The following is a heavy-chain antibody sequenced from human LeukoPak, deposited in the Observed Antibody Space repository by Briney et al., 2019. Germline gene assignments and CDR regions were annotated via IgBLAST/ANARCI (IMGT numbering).Heavy chain of an antibody. CDR3: ARGEYDVLRFLEWPFDY. CDR1: GGTFSSYA. CDR2: IIPIFGTA. V-gene: IGHV1-69*05. D-gene: IGHD3-3*01. Sequence: SVKVSCKASGGTFSSYAIGWVRQAPGQGLEWMGGIIPIFGTANYAQKFQGRVTITTDESTSTAYMELSSLRSEDTAVYYCARGEYDVLRFLEWPFDYWGQGTLVTVSS. J-gene: IGHJ4*02.